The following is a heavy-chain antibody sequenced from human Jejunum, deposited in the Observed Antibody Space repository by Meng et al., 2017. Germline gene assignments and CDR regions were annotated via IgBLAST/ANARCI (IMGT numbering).Heavy chain of an antibody. CDR2: INPVSGAT. J-gene: IGHJ4*02. CDR3: TRDKDGANFDS. Sequence: LGPSGQRPKRPVASRTVSSKFSADTLTAQFMYWVRWAHGKWLEWMRRINPVSGATDYAQKFKGRVTMTVDTSNTIAFLGLSSLTSDDTAVYYCTRDKDGANFDSWGQGSLVTVSS. V-gene: IGHV1-2*06. D-gene: IGHD3-10*01. CDR1: ADTLTAQF.